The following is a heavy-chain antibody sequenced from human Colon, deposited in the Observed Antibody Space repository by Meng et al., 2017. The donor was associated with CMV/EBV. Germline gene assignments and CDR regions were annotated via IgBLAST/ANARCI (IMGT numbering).Heavy chain of an antibody. CDR3: ARGGKGFWFFGL. CDR2: IHLNGGT. Sequence: EVQVGGSGGGLVQPGGALRLSCAASGFAVSGDYMTWVRQAPGKGLEWVSLIHLNGGTTYTDSVKGRFTISRDSSENAVYLQMNSLTGEDTAVYFCARGGKGFWFFGLWGRGTLVTVSS. V-gene: IGHV3-66*01. CDR1: GFAVSGDY. D-gene: IGHD4-23*01. J-gene: IGHJ2*01.